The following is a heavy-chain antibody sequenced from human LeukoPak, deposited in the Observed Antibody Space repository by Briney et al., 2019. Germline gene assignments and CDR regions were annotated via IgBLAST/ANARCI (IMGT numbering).Heavy chain of an antibody. Sequence: SETLSLTCTVSGGSISDYYWSWIRQAPGKGREWIGYIYYSGTTNYNPSRNSRVTISVDTSKNQFSLQLSSVAAADTAVYFCSRAVAGSVGWFDSWGQGTLVTVSS. CDR3: SRAVAGSVGWFDS. J-gene: IGHJ5*01. CDR2: IYYSGTT. V-gene: IGHV4-59*01. CDR1: GGSISDYY. D-gene: IGHD6-19*01.